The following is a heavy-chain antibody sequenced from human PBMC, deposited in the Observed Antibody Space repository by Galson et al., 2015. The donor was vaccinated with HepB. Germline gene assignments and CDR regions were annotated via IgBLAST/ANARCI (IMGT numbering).Heavy chain of an antibody. CDR2: ISYDGSNK. D-gene: IGHD4-17*01. CDR1: GFTFSSYA. J-gene: IGHJ5*02. CDR3: ARVTRWFDP. Sequence: SLRLSCAASGFTFSSYAMHWVRQAPGKGLEWVAVISYDGSNKYYADSVKGRFTISRDNSKNTLYLQMNSLRAEDTAVYYCARVTRWFDPWGQGTLVTVSS. V-gene: IGHV3-30-3*01.